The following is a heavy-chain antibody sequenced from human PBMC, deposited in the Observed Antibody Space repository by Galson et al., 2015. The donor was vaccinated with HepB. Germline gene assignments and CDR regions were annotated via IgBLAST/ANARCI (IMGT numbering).Heavy chain of an antibody. J-gene: IGHJ4*02. Sequence: SLRLSCAASGFTFTSYAMSWVRQAPGKGLECVSTIRGNGYTTHYSDSVKGRFTISRDNSRNTLFLQMNSLRAEDTAVYYCARRNWDYGDRYDYWGQGTLVTVPS. V-gene: IGHV3-23*01. CDR2: IRGNGYTT. CDR3: ARRNWDYGDRYDY. CDR1: GFTFTSYA. D-gene: IGHD4-17*01.